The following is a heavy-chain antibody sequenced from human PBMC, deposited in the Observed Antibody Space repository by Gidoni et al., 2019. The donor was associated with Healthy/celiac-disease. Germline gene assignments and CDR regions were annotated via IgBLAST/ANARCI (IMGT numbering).Heavy chain of an antibody. V-gene: IGHV4-34*01. CDR1: GGSFSGYY. J-gene: IGHJ5*02. CDR3: ARVGAEALLNWFDP. CDR2: INHSGST. Sequence: QVQLQQWGAGLFKPSETLSLTCAVYGGSFSGYYWSWIRQPPGKGLEWIGEINHSGSTNYNPSLKSRVTISVDTSKNQFSLKLSSVTAADTAVYYCARVGAEALLNWFDPWGQGTLVTVSS. D-gene: IGHD3-10*01.